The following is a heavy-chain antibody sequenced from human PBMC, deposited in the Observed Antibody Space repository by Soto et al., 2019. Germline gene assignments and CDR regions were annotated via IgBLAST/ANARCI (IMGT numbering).Heavy chain of an antibody. CDR1: GGSISSGDSF. CDR3: AKAGSLGYWYFDL. V-gene: IGHV4-30-4*01. D-gene: IGHD1-26*01. Sequence: QVQLQESGPGLVKPSQTLSLTCAVSGGSISSGDSFWSWIRQPPGQGLEWIGYVFSTGRTYYNPSLKSRVSTSVGTSKTQFSVKLSTVTAADTAVYYCAKAGSLGYWYFDLWGRGTLVTVSS. J-gene: IGHJ2*01. CDR2: VFSTGRT.